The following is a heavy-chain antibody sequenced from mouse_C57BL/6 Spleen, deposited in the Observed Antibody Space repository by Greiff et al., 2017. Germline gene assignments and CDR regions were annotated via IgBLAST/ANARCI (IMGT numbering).Heavy chain of an antibody. Sequence: VKLVESGAELVKPGASVKISCKASGYAFSSYWMNWVKQSPGKGLEWIGQIYPGDGDTNYNGKFKGKATLTADKSSSTAYMQLSSLTSEDSAVYFCARGSNLAWFAYWGQGTLVTVAA. CDR2: IYPGDGDT. CDR1: GYAFSSYW. J-gene: IGHJ3*01. V-gene: IGHV1-80*01. D-gene: IGHD1-1*01. CDR3: ARGSNLAWFAY.